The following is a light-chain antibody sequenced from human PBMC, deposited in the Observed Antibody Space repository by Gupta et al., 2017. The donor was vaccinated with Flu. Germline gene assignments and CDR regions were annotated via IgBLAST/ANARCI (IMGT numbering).Light chain of an antibody. CDR3: NSRDSTGNHQGV. V-gene: IGLV3-19*01. J-gene: IGLJ3*02. CDR2: AND. CDR1: SLRNSY. Sequence: SSVLTQHPAVSVASGQTVRITCQGDSLRNSYASWYQQKPGQAPVLVIYANDIRHSGIPDRFSGSSAANTASLTITGAQAEDEDDYYCNSRDSTGNHQGVFGGGTKLTVL.